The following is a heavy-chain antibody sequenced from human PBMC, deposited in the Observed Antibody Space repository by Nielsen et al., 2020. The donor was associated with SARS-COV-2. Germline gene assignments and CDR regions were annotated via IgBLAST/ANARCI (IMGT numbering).Heavy chain of an antibody. CDR3: ARGSDRTNHFDY. Sequence: GESLKISCAASGFTFSDYYMSWIRQAPGKGLEWVSYISSSSSYTNYADSVKGRFTISRDNAKNSLYLQMNSLRAEDTAVYYCARGSDRTNHFDYWGQGTLVTVSS. CDR2: ISSSSSYT. CDR1: GFTFSDYY. V-gene: IGHV3-11*05. J-gene: IGHJ4*02. D-gene: IGHD1-14*01.